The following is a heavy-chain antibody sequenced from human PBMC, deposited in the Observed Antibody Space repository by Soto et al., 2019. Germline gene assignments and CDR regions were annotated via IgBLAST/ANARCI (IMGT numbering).Heavy chain of an antibody. CDR2: ISSSSSYI. D-gene: IGHD4-17*01. Sequence: SLRLSCAASGFTFSSYSMNWVRQAPGKGLEWVSSISSSSSYIYYADSVKGRFTISRDNAKNSLYLQMNSLRSDDTAVYYCARDQMTTVTTQADYWGQGTLVTVS. J-gene: IGHJ4*02. CDR3: ARDQMTTVTTQADY. CDR1: GFTFSSYS. V-gene: IGHV3-21*04.